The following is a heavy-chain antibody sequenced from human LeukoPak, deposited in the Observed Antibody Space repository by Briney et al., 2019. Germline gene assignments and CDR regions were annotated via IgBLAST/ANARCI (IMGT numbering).Heavy chain of an antibody. J-gene: IGHJ4*02. Sequence: SVKVSCKASGGTFSSYAISWVRQAPGQGLEWMGRIIPIFGTANYAQKFQGRVTITTDESTSTAYMELSSLRSEDTAVYYCARARYYDWLNDYWGQGTLVTVSS. D-gene: IGHD3-9*01. CDR1: GGTFSSYA. V-gene: IGHV1-69*05. CDR3: ARARYYDWLNDY. CDR2: IIPIFGTA.